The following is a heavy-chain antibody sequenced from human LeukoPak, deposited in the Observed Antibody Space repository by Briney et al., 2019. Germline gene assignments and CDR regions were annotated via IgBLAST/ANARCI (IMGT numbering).Heavy chain of an antibody. J-gene: IGHJ6*04. CDR1: GGSISSYY. D-gene: IGHD2-2*01. CDR2: TYYSGST. CDR3: ARDPSPAHYYYYYGMDV. Sequence: SETLSLTRTVSGGSISSYYWSWIRQPPGKGLEWIGYTYYSGSTNYNPSLKSRVTISVDTSKNQFSLKLSSVTAADTAVYYCARDPSPAHYYYYYGMDVWGKGTTVTVSS. V-gene: IGHV4-59*01.